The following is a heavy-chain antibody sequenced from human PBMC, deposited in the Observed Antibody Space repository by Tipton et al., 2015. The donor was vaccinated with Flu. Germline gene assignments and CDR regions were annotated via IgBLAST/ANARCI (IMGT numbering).Heavy chain of an antibody. CDR2: IKQDGSEK. J-gene: IGHJ6*02. CDR1: GFTFSSYW. V-gene: IGHV3-7*01. CDR3: AREGLWGGTTDCCYYSGMDV. D-gene: IGHD1-7*01. Sequence: SLRLSCAASGFTFSSYWMSWVRQAPGKGLEWVANIKQDGSEKYYVDSVKGRFTISRDNAKNSLYLQMNSLRAEDTAVYYCAREGLWGGTTDCCYYSGMDVWGQGTTVTVSS.